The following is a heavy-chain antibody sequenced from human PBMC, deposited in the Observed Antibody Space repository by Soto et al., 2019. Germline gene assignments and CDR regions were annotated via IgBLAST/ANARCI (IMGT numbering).Heavy chain of an antibody. Sequence: ASVKVSCKVSGYTLTELSMHWVRQAPGKGLEWMGGFDPEDGETIYAQKFQGRVTMTEDTSTDTAYMELSSLRSEDTAVYYCATFKISGSSSAWFDPWGQGTLVTVSS. J-gene: IGHJ5*02. V-gene: IGHV1-24*01. CDR1: GYTLTELS. CDR2: FDPEDGET. CDR3: ATFKISGSSSAWFDP. D-gene: IGHD6-6*01.